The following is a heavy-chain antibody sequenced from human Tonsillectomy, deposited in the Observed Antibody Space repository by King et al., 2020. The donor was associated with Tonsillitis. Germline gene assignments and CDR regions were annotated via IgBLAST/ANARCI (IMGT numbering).Heavy chain of an antibody. V-gene: IGHV4-59*01. J-gene: IGHJ4*02. Sequence: QVQLQESGPGLVKPSETLSLTCTVSGGSLSSYYWSWIRQPPGKGLEWIGYIYYTGSSTYKSSLKSRVTMSVDTSKNQYYLTGNSVHAAAPAVDYCARAFSRVAGYFDSWGQGTLVTVSS. D-gene: IGHD6-19*01. CDR3: ARAFSRVAGYFDS. CDR1: GGSLSSYY. CDR2: IYYTGSS.